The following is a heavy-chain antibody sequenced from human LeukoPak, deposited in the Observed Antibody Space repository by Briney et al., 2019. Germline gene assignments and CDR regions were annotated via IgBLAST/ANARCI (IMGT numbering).Heavy chain of an antibody. CDR2: ISGSSGTI. CDR1: GVTFSDYN. D-gene: IGHD5-18*01. Sequence: GGSLRHSCAASGVTFSDYNINWVRQAPGKGLEWISYISGSSGTIYYADSVRGRFTISRDNADNSLYLQMNSLRAEDTAVYYCASARGGSYGYYYWGQGTLVTVSS. J-gene: IGHJ4*02. CDR3: ASARGGSYGYYY. V-gene: IGHV3-48*04.